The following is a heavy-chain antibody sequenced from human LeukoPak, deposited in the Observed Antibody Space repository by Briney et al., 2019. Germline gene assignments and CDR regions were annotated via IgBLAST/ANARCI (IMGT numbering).Heavy chain of an antibody. V-gene: IGHV3-9*01. J-gene: IGHJ4*02. Sequence: GGSLRLSCTVSGFTFDDYAMHWVRQIPEKGLEWVSGISANSEDIHYADSVRGRFIISRDNAKNSLYLQMNSLRPEDTAFYFCVRDSRSSQLRHFDWLLDYWGQGALVTISS. D-gene: IGHD3-9*01. CDR3: VRDSRSSQLRHFDWLLDY. CDR2: ISANSEDI. CDR1: GFTFDDYA.